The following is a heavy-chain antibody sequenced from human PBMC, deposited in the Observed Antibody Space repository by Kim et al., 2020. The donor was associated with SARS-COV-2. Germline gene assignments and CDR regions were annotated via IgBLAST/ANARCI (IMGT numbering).Heavy chain of an antibody. V-gene: IGHV3-11*05. J-gene: IGHJ4*02. Sequence: KGRFTMSRDNAKTSLYLQMNSLRAEDTAVYYCARDPLTIFGVAIAAYWGQGTLVTVSS. CDR3: ARDPLTIFGVAIAAY. D-gene: IGHD3-3*01.